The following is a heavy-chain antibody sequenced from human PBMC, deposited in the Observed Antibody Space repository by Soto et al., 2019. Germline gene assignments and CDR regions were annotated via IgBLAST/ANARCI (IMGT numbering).Heavy chain of an antibody. D-gene: IGHD2-15*01. CDR1: GFTVSSNY. Sequence: GRSLRLSCAASGFTVSSNYMSWVRQAPGKGLEWVSVIYSGGSTYYADSVKGRFTISRDNSKNTLYLQMNSLRAEDTAVYYCARIYCSGGSCYLGSGWYFDLCGGGTLVTXSS. J-gene: IGHJ2*01. CDR3: ARIYCSGGSCYLGSGWYFDL. CDR2: IYSGGST. V-gene: IGHV3-66*01.